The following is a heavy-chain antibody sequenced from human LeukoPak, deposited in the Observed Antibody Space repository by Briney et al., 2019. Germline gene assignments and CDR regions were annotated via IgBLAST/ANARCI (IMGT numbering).Heavy chain of an antibody. CDR2: IYSGGST. J-gene: IGHJ4*02. Sequence: GGSLRLSCGACGLHESGNYMTGLRQAPGKGLECVSVIYSGGSTYYADSAEGRFTISRDNSKNTLYLHMNSLRAADTAVYYYEGCRWYYHYFEHWGQGTLVTVSS. V-gene: IGHV3-66*01. D-gene: IGHD2/OR15-2a*01. CDR3: EGCRWYYHYFEH. CDR1: GLHESGNY.